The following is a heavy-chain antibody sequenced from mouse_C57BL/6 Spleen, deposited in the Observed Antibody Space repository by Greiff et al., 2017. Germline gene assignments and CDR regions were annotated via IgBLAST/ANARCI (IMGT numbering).Heavy chain of an antibody. CDR3: ARATTVSGALDY. D-gene: IGHD1-1*01. Sequence: QVQLQQPGAELVMPGASVKLSCKASGYTFTSYWMPWVEPSPGQGLEWIGEIDASDSYTNSTHKFKGKSTLTVDKSSSTAYMQLSSLTSEDSAVDYCARATTVSGALDYWGQGTTLTVSS. J-gene: IGHJ2*01. CDR1: GYTFTSYW. CDR2: IDASDSYT. V-gene: IGHV1-69*01.